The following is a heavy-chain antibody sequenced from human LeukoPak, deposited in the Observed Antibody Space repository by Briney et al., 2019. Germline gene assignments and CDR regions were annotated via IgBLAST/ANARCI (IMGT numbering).Heavy chain of an antibody. D-gene: IGHD1-26*01. CDR2: IYYSGST. V-gene: IGHV4-59*08. CDR1: GGSTSSYY. CDR3: VEGGMRGARSFDI. Sequence: PSETLSLTCTVSGGSTSSYYWSWLRQPPGKGLEWIGYIYYSGSTNYNPSLKSRLTISIDTSKNQFSLKLSSVTAADTAVYYCVEGGMRGARSFDIWGQGTMVTVSS. J-gene: IGHJ3*02.